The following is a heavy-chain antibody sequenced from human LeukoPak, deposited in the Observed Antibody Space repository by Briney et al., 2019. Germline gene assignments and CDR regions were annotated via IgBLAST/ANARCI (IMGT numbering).Heavy chain of an antibody. J-gene: IGHJ3*02. CDR2: INSDGSST. D-gene: IGHD3-16*01. CDR1: GFTLSTYS. Sequence: GGSLRLSCAASGFTLSTYSMNWVRQAPGKGLVWVSRINSDGSSTGYADSVKGRFTISRDNAKNTLYLQMNSLGAEDTALYYCARETLINVDAFDIWGQGTMVTVSS. CDR3: ARETLINVDAFDI. V-gene: IGHV3-74*01.